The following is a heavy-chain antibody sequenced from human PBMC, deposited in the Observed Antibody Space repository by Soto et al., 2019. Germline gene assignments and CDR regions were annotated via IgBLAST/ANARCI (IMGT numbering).Heavy chain of an antibody. CDR3: ASARGGVDV. CDR2: MNPNSGNT. J-gene: IGHJ6*02. D-gene: IGHD3-16*01. Sequence: QVQLVQSGAEVKKPGASVKVSCKASGYTFTSYDINWVRQATGQGLEWMGWMNPNSGNTGYAQKFQGRVTMTRNTSRSTAYRVVSSRRSEDAAVYYCASARGGVDVWGQGTTVTVSS. V-gene: IGHV1-8*01. CDR1: GYTFTSYD.